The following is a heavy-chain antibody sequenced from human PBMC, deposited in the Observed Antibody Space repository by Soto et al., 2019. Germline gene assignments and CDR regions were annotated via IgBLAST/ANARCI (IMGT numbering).Heavy chain of an antibody. D-gene: IGHD1-1*01. J-gene: IGHJ5*02. CDR3: ARDPGWKGHNWFDP. CDR1: GFTFSSYA. CDR2: ISYDGSNK. V-gene: IGHV3-30-3*01. Sequence: QVQLVESGGGVVQPGRSLRLSCAASGFTFSSYAMHWVRQAPGKGLEWVAVISYDGSNKYYADSVKGRFTISRDNSKNTLSLQMNSLRAEDTAVYYCARDPGWKGHNWFDPGGQVTLVAVSS.